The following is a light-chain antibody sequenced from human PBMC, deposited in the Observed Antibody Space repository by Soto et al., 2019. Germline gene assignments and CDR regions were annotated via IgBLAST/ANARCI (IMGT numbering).Light chain of an antibody. Sequence: QSALTQPASVSGSPGQSITISCTGTSSDVGSYNLVSWYQQHPGKAPKLMIYEGSKRPSGVSNRFSGSKAGNTASLTISGLQAEDEAAYYCCSYAGSRTLYVFGTGTKLTVL. CDR1: SSDVGSYNL. V-gene: IGLV2-23*03. CDR3: CSYAGSRTLYV. J-gene: IGLJ1*01. CDR2: EGS.